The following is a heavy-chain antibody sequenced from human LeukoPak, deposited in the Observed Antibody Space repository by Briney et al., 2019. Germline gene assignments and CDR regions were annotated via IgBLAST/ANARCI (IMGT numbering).Heavy chain of an antibody. Sequence: SSVEVSCKASGGTFSSYAISWVRQAPGQGLEWMGGIIPIFGTANYAQKFQGRVTITADKSTSTAYMELSSLRSEDTAVYYCARVAYYGSGSSPDYWGQGTLVTVSS. V-gene: IGHV1-69*06. CDR3: ARVAYYGSGSSPDY. J-gene: IGHJ4*02. CDR2: IIPIFGTA. CDR1: GGTFSSYA. D-gene: IGHD3-10*01.